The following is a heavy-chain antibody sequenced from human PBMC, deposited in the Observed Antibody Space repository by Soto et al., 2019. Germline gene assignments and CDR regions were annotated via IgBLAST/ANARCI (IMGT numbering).Heavy chain of an antibody. CDR1: GGSISSGGYS. J-gene: IGHJ4*02. CDR2: MDHRVST. Sequence: PSDTLSLTGAVSGGSISSGGYSWSWIRQPPGKGLEGIGYMDHRVSTYYNPSLKRRITISVARSKNQFSLKLSSVTAADTAVYYCATVYDGYFDYWGQGTLVTVSS. V-gene: IGHV4-30-2*01. CDR3: ATVYDGYFDY. D-gene: IGHD5-12*01.